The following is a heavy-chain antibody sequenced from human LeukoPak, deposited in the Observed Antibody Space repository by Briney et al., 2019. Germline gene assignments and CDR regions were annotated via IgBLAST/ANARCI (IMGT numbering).Heavy chain of an antibody. Sequence: PGGSLRLSCTASGSTFSSYWMHWVRQAPGKGLVWVSRINSDGGSTSYADSVKGRFTNSRDNAKNTLYLQMNSLRAEDTAVYYCARRIQGMAPYYFDYWGQGTLVTVSS. CDR2: INSDGGST. J-gene: IGHJ4*02. V-gene: IGHV3-74*01. CDR1: GSTFSSYW. CDR3: ARRIQGMAPYYFDY. D-gene: IGHD5-24*01.